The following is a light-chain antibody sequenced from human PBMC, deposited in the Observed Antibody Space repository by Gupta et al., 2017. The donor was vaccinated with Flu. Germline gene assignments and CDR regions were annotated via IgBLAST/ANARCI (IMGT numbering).Light chain of an antibody. CDR1: SSNIGSNT. V-gene: IGLV1-44*01. Sequence: QSQPTPSPSASGPPGPRVTISTFGSSSNIGSNTVNWYQQFPGTDPKLLIYYNNQRPSGLPGRFSGAKSGTSASLAISGVQSEDEADYYCAAWDDSLNGVVFGGGTKLTVL. J-gene: IGLJ3*02. CDR3: AAWDDSLNGVV. CDR2: YNN.